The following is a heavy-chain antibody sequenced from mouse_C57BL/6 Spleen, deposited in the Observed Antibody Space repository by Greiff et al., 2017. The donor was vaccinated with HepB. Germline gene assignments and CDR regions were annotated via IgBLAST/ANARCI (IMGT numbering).Heavy chain of an antibody. CDR3: ARRGDDYGFDY. CDR2: IDPSDSET. D-gene: IGHD2-4*01. Sequence: VQLQQSGAELVRPGSSVKLSCKASGYTFTSYWMHWVKQRPIQGLEWIGNIDPSDSETHYNQKFKDKATLTVDKSSSTAYMQLSSLTSEDSAVYYCARRGDDYGFDYWGQGTTLTVSS. J-gene: IGHJ2*01. CDR1: GYTFTSYW. V-gene: IGHV1-52*01.